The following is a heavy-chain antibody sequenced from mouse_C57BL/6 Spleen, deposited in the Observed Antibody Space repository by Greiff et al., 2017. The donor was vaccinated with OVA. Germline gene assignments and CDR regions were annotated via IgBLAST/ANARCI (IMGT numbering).Heavy chain of an antibody. V-gene: IGHV1-52*01. J-gene: IGHJ4*01. CDR3: ARTYYGSTYYYAMDY. D-gene: IGHD1-1*01. Sequence: QVQLQQPGAELVRPGSSVKLSCKASGYTFTSYWMHWVKQRPIQGLEWIGNIDPSDSATHYNQKFKDKATLTVDKSSSTAYMPLYSLTSDDSAVYYCARTYYGSTYYYAMDYWGQGTSVTVSS. CDR1: GYTFTSYW. CDR2: IDPSDSAT.